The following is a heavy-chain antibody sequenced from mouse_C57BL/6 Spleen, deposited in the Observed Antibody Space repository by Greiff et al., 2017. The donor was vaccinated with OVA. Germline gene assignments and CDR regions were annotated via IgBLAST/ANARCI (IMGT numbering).Heavy chain of an antibody. CDR3: ARAVVARGVYFDV. Sequence: VQLKESGPELVKPGASVKISCKASGYSFTDYNMNWVKQRNGKSLEWIGVINPNYGTTSYNQKFKGKATLTVDQSSSTAYMQLNSLTSENSAVYYGARAVVARGVYFDVWGTGTTVTVSS. CDR1: GYSFTDYN. D-gene: IGHD1-1*01. CDR2: INPNYGTT. V-gene: IGHV1-39*01. J-gene: IGHJ1*03.